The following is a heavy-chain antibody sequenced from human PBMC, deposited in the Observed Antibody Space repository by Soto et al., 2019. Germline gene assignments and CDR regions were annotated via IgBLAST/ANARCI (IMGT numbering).Heavy chain of an antibody. V-gene: IGHV4-59*01. CDR2: IFYNGTT. CDR3: ARGQGTHRS. D-gene: IGHD3-10*01. J-gene: IGHJ1*01. Sequence: SETLSLTWSGSSVALTRYYCSWIRQTPGKTLEWIGCIFYNGTTNYNPSLKRRVTISLDMSKNQFSLKLKSVSAEDTDLYYCARGQGTHRSWGSGTLVT. CDR1: SVALTRYY.